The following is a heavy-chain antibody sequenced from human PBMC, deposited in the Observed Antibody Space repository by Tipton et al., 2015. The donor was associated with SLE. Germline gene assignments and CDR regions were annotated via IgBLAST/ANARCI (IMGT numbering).Heavy chain of an antibody. CDR3: AGPYNTNLAYGLDV. Sequence: QVQLVQSGPEVKKPGSSVRVSCKYSGGTFSSNTISWVRQAPGQGLEWMGRIIPILNIPDYAQKFQGSVTITADKSNNTIYMELSSLRSEDTAVYYCAGPYNTNLAYGLDVWGQGTTVIVSS. D-gene: IGHD1-14*01. CDR2: IIPILNIP. J-gene: IGHJ6*02. V-gene: IGHV1-69*09. CDR1: GGTFSSNT.